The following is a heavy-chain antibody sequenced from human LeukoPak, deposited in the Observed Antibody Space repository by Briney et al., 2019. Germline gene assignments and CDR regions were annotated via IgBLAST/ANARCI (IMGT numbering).Heavy chain of an antibody. D-gene: IGHD1-26*01. CDR3: ARPGPATTNSYGMDV. CDR2: ISSTGSTI. J-gene: IGHJ6*02. V-gene: IGHV3-21*01. Sequence: GGSLRLSCAASGFTFSSYRMNWVRQAPGKGLEWVSAISSTGSTIFYADSLKGRSTISRDNAKNSLYLQMTSLRAEDTAVYYCARPGPATTNSYGMDVWGQGTTVTVSS. CDR1: GFTFSSYR.